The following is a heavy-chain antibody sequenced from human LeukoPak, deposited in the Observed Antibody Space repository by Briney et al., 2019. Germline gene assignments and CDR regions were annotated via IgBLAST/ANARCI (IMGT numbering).Heavy chain of an antibody. Sequence: GGSLRLSCAASGFTFSSYAMHWVRQAPGKGLEWVAVISYDGSNKYYADSVKGRFTISRDNSKNTLYLQMNSLRAEDTAVYYCAGDVVAGREFPDYWGQGTLVTVSS. CDR2: ISYDGSNK. CDR3: AGDVVAGREFPDY. D-gene: IGHD6-19*01. J-gene: IGHJ4*02. CDR1: GFTFSSYA. V-gene: IGHV3-30-3*01.